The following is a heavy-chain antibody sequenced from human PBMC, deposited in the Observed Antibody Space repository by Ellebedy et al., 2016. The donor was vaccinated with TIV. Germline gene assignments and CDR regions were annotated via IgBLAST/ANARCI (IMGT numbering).Heavy chain of an antibody. J-gene: IGHJ4*02. CDR3: AKERVGLRPLGVFDY. D-gene: IGHD6-6*01. CDR1: GFIFGNYA. V-gene: IGHV3-23*01. CDR2: ISSTAEST. Sequence: GESLKISXAASGFIFGNYAMNWVRQAPGKGLEWVSGISSTAESTFYGDSMQGRFTVSRDNSKNTLYLEMNSLRADDTAVYFCAKERVGLRPLGVFDYWGQGTLVTVSS.